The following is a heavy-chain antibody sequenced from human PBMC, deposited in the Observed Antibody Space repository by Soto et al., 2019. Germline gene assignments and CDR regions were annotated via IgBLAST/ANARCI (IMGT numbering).Heavy chain of an antibody. CDR1: GGSFSGYY. CDR3: ARGPGAAGTFDP. V-gene: IGHV4-34*01. J-gene: IGHJ5*02. D-gene: IGHD6-13*01. CDR2: INHSGST. Sequence: SETLSLTCAVYGGSFSGYYWSWIRQPPGKGLEWIGEINHSGSTNYNPSLKSRVTITVDPSKNQFSLKLSSVTAADTAVYYFARGPGAAGTFDPWGQGTLVTVSS.